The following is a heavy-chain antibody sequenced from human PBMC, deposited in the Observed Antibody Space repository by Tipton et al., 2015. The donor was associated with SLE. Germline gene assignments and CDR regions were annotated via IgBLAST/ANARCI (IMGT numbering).Heavy chain of an antibody. V-gene: IGHV4-61*05. D-gene: IGHD6-6*01. CDR1: DGSIRSTNYY. Sequence: TLSLTCTVSDGSIRSTNYYWGWIRQPPGKGLEWMGYFYYSGSTNYNPSLKGRLTLSLDTSKSQFSLKLTSVTAADTAVYYCARVDPRSSSSGLYDYWGQGTLVTVSS. CDR3: ARVDPRSSSSGLYDY. CDR2: FYYSGST. J-gene: IGHJ4*02.